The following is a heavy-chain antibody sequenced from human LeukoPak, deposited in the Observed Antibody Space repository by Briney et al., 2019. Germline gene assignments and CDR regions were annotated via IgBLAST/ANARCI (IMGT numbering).Heavy chain of an antibody. Sequence: GGSLRLSCAAAGFTFSSYWMSWVRQAPGKGLEWVANMKQDGSEKYYVDSVKDRFTISRDNAKNSLYLQMNSLRAEDTAVYYCARLAYCSSTSCLSHFDYWGQGTLVTVSS. CDR3: ARLAYCSSTSCLSHFDY. D-gene: IGHD2-2*01. V-gene: IGHV3-7*01. CDR2: MKQDGSEK. J-gene: IGHJ4*02. CDR1: GFTFSSYW.